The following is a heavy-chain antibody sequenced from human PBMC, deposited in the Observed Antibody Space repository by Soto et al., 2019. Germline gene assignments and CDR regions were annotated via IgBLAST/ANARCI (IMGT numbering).Heavy chain of an antibody. J-gene: IGHJ2*01. CDR3: ARGPIYLIEAPRDWDFDL. CDR2: MNPNSGNT. V-gene: IGHV1-8*01. D-gene: IGHD3-16*02. CDR1: GYTFTSYD. Sequence: ASVKVSCKASGYTFTSYDINWVRQATGQGLGWMGWMNPNSGNTGYAQKFQGRVTMTRNTSISTAYMELSSLRSEDTAVYYCARGPIYLIEAPRDWDFDLWGRGTLVTVSS.